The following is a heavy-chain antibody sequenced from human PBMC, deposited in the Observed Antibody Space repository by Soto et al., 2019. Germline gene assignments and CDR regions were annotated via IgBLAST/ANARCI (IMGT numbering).Heavy chain of an antibody. CDR3: ARDVRYDSSGYYSA. CDR2: ISSSSSYI. J-gene: IGHJ5*02. CDR1: GFTFSSYS. V-gene: IGHV3-21*01. D-gene: IGHD3-22*01. Sequence: GGSLILSCAASGFTFSSYSMNWVRQAPGKGLEWVSSISSSSSYIYYADSVKGRFTISRDNAKNSLYLQMNSLRAEDTAVYYCARDVRYDSSGYYSAWGQGTLVTVSS.